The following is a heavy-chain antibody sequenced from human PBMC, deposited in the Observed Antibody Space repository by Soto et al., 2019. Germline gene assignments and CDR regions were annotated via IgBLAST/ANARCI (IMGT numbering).Heavy chain of an antibody. V-gene: IGHV1-3*01. CDR3: ARDRGPYDYIWGSYRHTTDY. J-gene: IGHJ4*02. CDR2: INAGNGNT. CDR1: GYTFTSYA. D-gene: IGHD3-16*02. Sequence: ASVKVSCKASGYTFTSYAMHRVRQAPGQRLEWMGWINAGNGNTKYSQKFQGRVTITRDTSASTAYMELSSLRSEDTAVYYCARDRGPYDYIWGSYRHTTDYWSQGTLVTVSS.